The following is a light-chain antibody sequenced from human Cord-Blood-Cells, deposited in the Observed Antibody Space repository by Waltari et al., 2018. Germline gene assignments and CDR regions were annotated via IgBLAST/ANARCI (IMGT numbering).Light chain of an antibody. Sequence: SSELTQAPAVSVALGQTVRTTCQGASLRRSYASCYQHKPGQAPVLVIYGKHKRPSGIPDRFSGSSSGNTASLTITGAQAEDEADYYCNSRDSSGNHLVFGGGTKLTVL. J-gene: IGLJ2*01. CDR3: NSRDSSGNHLV. V-gene: IGLV3-19*01. CDR2: GKH. CDR1: SLRRSY.